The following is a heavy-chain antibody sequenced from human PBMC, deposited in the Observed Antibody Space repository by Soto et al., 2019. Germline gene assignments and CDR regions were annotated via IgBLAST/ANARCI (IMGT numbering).Heavy chain of an antibody. V-gene: IGHV5-51*01. CDR2: IHPGDSDT. Sequence: PGESLKISCKGSGYDFTSCWIAWVRQMPGKGLEWMGIIHPGDSDTRYSPSFQGRVTFSADKSISTAYLQWSSLKASDTAMYYCARHGKMATRYYYYGMDVWGQGTTVTVSS. CDR1: GYDFTSCW. D-gene: IGHD5-12*01. J-gene: IGHJ6*02. CDR3: ARHGKMATRYYYYGMDV.